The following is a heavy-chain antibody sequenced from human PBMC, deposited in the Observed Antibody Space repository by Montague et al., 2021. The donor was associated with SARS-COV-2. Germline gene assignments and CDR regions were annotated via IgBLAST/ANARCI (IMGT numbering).Heavy chain of an antibody. J-gene: IGHJ4*02. CDR3: ARDRGGSGSYYSEGFDY. V-gene: IGHV3-7*01. Sequence: SLRLSCSASGFTFSSYWMSWVRQAPGKVLEWVANIKQDGSEKYYXDSVNGRFTISRDNAKNSLYLQMNSLRAEDTAVYYCARDRGGSGSYYSEGFDYWGQGTLVTVSS. CDR2: IKQDGSEK. CDR1: GFTFSSYW. D-gene: IGHD3-10*01.